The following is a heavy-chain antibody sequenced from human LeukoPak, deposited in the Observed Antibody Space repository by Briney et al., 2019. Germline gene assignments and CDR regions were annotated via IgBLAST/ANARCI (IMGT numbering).Heavy chain of an antibody. CDR2: IYYSGST. V-gene: IGHV4-59*01. CDR3: ARGAELPDY. J-gene: IGHJ4*02. CDR1: GGSISSYY. Sequence: SETPSLTCTVSGGSISSYYWSWIRQPPGKGLEWIGYIYYSGSTKYNPSLKSRVTISVDTSKNQFSLKLTSVTAADTAVYYCARGAELPDYWGQGTLVTVSS. D-gene: IGHD2-15*01.